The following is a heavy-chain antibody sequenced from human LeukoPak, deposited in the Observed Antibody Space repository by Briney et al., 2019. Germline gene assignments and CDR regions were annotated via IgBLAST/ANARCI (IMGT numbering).Heavy chain of an antibody. CDR2: ISGSGSPI. CDR1: GFIFSDYY. J-gene: IGHJ4*02. D-gene: IGHD2-2*01. V-gene: IGHV3-11*01. Sequence: GGSLRLSCAASGFIFSDYYMSWSRQAPGKGLEWVSYISGSGSPIYYADSVRGRFTISRDNAKNSLYLQMNSLRAEDTAVYFCARGFRPVAMRNYFDYWGQGTLVTVSS. CDR3: ARGFRPVAMRNYFDY.